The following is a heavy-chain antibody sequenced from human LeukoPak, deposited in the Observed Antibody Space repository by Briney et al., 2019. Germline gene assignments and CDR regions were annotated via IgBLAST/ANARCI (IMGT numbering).Heavy chain of an antibody. CDR2: IWYDGSNK. V-gene: IGHV3-33*01. Sequence: TGGSLRLSCAASGFTFSSYGMHWVRQAPGKGLEWVAVIWYDGSNKYYADSVKGRFTISRDNSKNTLYLQMNSLRAEDTAVYYCARDGRFGESPSRPPYGMDVWGQGTTVTVSS. CDR1: GFTFSSYG. J-gene: IGHJ6*02. D-gene: IGHD3-10*01. CDR3: ARDGRFGESPSRPPYGMDV.